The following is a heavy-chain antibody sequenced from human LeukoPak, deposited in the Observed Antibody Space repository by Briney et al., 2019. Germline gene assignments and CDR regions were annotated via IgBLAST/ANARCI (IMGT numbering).Heavy chain of an antibody. CDR2: VYPGDSNT. V-gene: IGHV5-51*01. CDR3: ATSYSRSSVYFYYGLDF. Sequence: GESLKISCQGSGYSFTTYWIAWVRQMPGKGLEWTGVVYPGDSNTRYSPSFQGQVTISADKSISTAFLQWSSLKASDTAMYYCATSYSRSSVYFYYGLDFWGQGTTVTVSS. J-gene: IGHJ6*02. CDR1: GYSFTTYW. D-gene: IGHD6-6*01.